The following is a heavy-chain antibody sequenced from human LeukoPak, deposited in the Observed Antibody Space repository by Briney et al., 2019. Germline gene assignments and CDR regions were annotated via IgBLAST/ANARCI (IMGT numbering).Heavy chain of an antibody. V-gene: IGHV1-18*01. CDR3: ARCLEYHDFWRGQIIDY. J-gene: IGHJ4*02. Sequence: ASVKVSCKASGYTFTSYGISWVRQAPGQGLEWMGWISAYNGNTNYAQKLQGRVTMTTDTSTSTAYMELRSLRSDDTSVYYCARCLEYHDFWRGQIIDYWGQGTLVTVSS. D-gene: IGHD3-3*01. CDR2: ISAYNGNT. CDR1: GYTFTSYG.